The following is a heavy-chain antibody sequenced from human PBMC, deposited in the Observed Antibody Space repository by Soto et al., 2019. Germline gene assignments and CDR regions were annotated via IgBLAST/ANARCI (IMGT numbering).Heavy chain of an antibody. Sequence: PSETLSLTCTVSGGSISSGGYYWSWIRQHPGKGLEWIGYIYYSGSTYYNPSLKSRVTISVDTSKNQFSLKLSSVTAADTAVYYCARGTNYYDSSGYDYWGQGTLVTVSS. D-gene: IGHD3-22*01. J-gene: IGHJ4*02. V-gene: IGHV4-31*03. CDR2: IYYSGST. CDR3: ARGTNYYDSSGYDY. CDR1: GGSISSGGYY.